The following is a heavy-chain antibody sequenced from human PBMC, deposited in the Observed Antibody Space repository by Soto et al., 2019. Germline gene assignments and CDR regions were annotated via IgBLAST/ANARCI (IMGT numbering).Heavy chain of an antibody. CDR2: IYYSGST. D-gene: IGHD3-3*02. V-gene: IGHV4-39*01. Sequence: QLQLQESGPGLVKPSETLSLTCTVSGGSISSSSYYWGWIRQPPGKALEWIGSIYYSGSTYYNPSLKSRVTISVDTPKNQFSLKLSSVTAADTAVYYCASPKIAFYNWFDPWGQGTLVTVSS. CDR3: ASPKIAFYNWFDP. J-gene: IGHJ5*02. CDR1: GGSISSSSYY.